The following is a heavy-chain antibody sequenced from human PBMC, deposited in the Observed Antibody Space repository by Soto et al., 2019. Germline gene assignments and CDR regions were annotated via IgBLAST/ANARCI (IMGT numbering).Heavy chain of an antibody. CDR3: ARGYFDSGHGYDL. CDR2: IFTRDSET. J-gene: IGHJ5*02. CDR1: VHLFNNHW. Sequence: GESLKISCKGPVHLFNNHWIGWVRQTPGKGLEWMGLIFTRDSETKTSPSFQGHVSFSVDNSINTVYLQWTSLKTTDTGIYFCARGYFDSGHGYDLWGQGTLVTVSS. V-gene: IGHV5-51*01. D-gene: IGHD3-10*01.